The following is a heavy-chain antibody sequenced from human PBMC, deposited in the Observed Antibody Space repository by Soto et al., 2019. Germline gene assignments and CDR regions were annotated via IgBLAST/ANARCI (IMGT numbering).Heavy chain of an antibody. V-gene: IGHV3-74*01. CDR1: GFNFGPFW. Sequence: EAQLVESGGGIVQPGGSLRLSCAASGFNFGPFWMHWVRQAPGKGLVWVSHINGDGNTIVYADSVRGRFTISRDNAKSTLFLQMNSLRVEDTAVYYCARDRGYPDSFDIWVQGTMVTVSS. J-gene: IGHJ3*02. D-gene: IGHD3-10*01. CDR2: INGDGNTI. CDR3: ARDRGYPDSFDI.